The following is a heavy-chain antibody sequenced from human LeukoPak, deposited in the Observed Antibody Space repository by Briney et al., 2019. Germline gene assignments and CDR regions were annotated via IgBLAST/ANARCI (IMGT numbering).Heavy chain of an antibody. J-gene: IGHJ3*02. CDR1: GGTFSSYA. CDR3: AREALDPANAFDI. D-gene: IGHD2-2*03. V-gene: IGHV1-69*01. Sequence: GSSVKVSCKASGGTFSSYAISWVRRAPGQGLEWMGGIIPIFGTANYAQKFQGRVTITADESTSTAYMELSSLRSEDTAVYYCAREALDPANAFDIWGQGTMVTVSS. CDR2: IIPIFGTA.